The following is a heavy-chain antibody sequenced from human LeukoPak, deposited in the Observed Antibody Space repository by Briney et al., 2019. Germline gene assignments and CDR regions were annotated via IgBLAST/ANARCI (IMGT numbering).Heavy chain of an antibody. V-gene: IGHV3-64*01. D-gene: IGHD6-13*01. Sequence: GGSLRLSCAASGFTFSAFAMHWVRQAPGKGLQYVSGISSNGGSTYYENSVKGRFTISRDNSRNTLYLQMDSLRTEDTAVYYCARDQGVIAATGYKGFDSWGQGTLVTVSS. CDR2: ISSNGGST. CDR3: ARDQGVIAATGYKGFDS. CDR1: GFTFSAFA. J-gene: IGHJ4*02.